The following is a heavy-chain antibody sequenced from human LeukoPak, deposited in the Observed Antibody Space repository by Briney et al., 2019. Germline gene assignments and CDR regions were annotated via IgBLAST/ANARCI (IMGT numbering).Heavy chain of an antibody. CDR3: ARVGNGDGYSWEAGLGY. CDR1: GGTFSSYT. V-gene: IGHV1-69*02. Sequence: SVKVSCKASGGTFSSYTISWVRQAPGQGLEWMGRIIPILGIANYAQKFQGRVTITADKSTSTAYMELSGLRSEDTAVYYCARVGNGDGYSWEAGLGYWGQGTLVTVSS. D-gene: IGHD5-24*01. J-gene: IGHJ4*02. CDR2: IIPILGIA.